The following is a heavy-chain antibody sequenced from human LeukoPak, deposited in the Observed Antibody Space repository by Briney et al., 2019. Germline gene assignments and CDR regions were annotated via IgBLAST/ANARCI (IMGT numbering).Heavy chain of an antibody. Sequence: GGSLRLSCAASGFTFSNYWMTWVRQAPGQGLEWVANINQDGSEKYYVDSVKGRFTLSRDNAKNSLYLQMHSLRAEDTAVYYCARYCGGDCYTPHDAFDIWGQGTMVTVSS. V-gene: IGHV3-7*05. CDR1: GFTFSNYW. CDR2: INQDGSEK. D-gene: IGHD2-21*02. CDR3: ARYCGGDCYTPHDAFDI. J-gene: IGHJ3*02.